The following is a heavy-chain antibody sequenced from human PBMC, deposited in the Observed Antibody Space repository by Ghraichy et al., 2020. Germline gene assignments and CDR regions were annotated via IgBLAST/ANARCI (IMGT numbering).Heavy chain of an antibody. V-gene: IGHV4-4*02. J-gene: IGHJ4*02. CDR1: GGSISSSNW. Sequence: SETLSLTCAVSGGSISSSNWWSWVRQPPGKGLEWIGEIYHSGSTNYNPSLKSRVTISVDKSKNQFSLKLSSVTAADTAVYYCAGWGNDYYGSGSYYYHDYWGQGTLVTVSS. CDR2: IYHSGST. CDR3: AGWGNDYYGSGSYYYHDY. D-gene: IGHD3-10*01.